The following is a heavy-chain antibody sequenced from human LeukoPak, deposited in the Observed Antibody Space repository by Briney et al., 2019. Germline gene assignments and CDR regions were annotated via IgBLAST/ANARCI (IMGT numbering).Heavy chain of an antibody. J-gene: IGHJ5*01. CDR1: GFTFRSYW. Sequence: GGSLRLSCAASGFTFRSYWMQWVRHAPGKGLVWVSRINSDGSTRSYADSVKGRFTISRDNAQNMLYLQMNSLRAEDTAVYYCARDQVFDFWGQGTLVTVSS. V-gene: IGHV3-74*01. CDR2: INSDGSTR. CDR3: ARDQVFDF.